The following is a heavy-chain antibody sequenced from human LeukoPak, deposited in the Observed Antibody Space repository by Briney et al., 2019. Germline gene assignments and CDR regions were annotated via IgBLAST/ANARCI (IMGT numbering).Heavy chain of an antibody. CDR2: ISGSGGTT. J-gene: IGHJ4*02. CDR3: AKDSGAYPVTHPIDY. Sequence: GGSLRLSCAASGFTFSSYSMNWVRQAPGKGLEWVSAISGSGGTTYYADSVRGRFTISRDNSKNTLYLQMSSLRAEDTAVYFCAKDSGAYPVTHPIDYWGQGTLVTVSS. V-gene: IGHV3-23*01. CDR1: GFTFSSYS. D-gene: IGHD4-17*01.